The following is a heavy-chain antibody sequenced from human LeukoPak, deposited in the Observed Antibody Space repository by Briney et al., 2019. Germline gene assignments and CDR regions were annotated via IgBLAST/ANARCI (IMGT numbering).Heavy chain of an antibody. CDR1: GGTFSSYA. J-gene: IGHJ1*01. CDR2: IIPIFGTA. Sequence: ASVKVSYKASGGTFSSYAISWVRQAPGQGLEWMGRIIPIFGTANYAQKFQGRVTITTDEPTSTAYMELSSLRSEDTAVYYCAREYYYDSSALLEYFQHWGQGTLVTVSS. CDR3: AREYYYDSSALLEYFQH. D-gene: IGHD3-22*01. V-gene: IGHV1-69*05.